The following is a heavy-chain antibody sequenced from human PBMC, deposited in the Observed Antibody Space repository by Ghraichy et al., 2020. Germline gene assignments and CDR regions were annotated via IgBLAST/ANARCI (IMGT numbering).Heavy chain of an antibody. CDR3: AKVRFRFGSSSFDAFDI. V-gene: IGHV3-9*01. J-gene: IGHJ3*02. D-gene: IGHD6-6*01. Sequence: GGSRRLSCAASGFTFDDYAMHWVRHAPGKGLEWVSGISWNSGSVGYADSVKGQFTISRDNAKNSLYLQMNSLRAEDTALYYCAKVRFRFGSSSFDAFDIWGQGTMVTVSS. CDR1: GFTFDDYA. CDR2: ISWNSGSV.